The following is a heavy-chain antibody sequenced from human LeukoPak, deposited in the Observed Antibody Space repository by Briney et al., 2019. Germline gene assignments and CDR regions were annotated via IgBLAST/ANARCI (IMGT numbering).Heavy chain of an antibody. Sequence: GGSLTLSCAASGFTFTENWMTCVRQAPGQRLEWGDNIKQDGSEVYYVASVEGRFTFSRDNTRNPSYLQMNTLGAEDTAVYYCAREAYCGGPSCFAVSYMDVWGEGTTVSVSS. CDR2: IKQDGSEV. D-gene: IGHD2-21*01. CDR1: GFTFTENW. V-gene: IGHV3-7*01. CDR3: AREAYCGGPSCFAVSYMDV. J-gene: IGHJ6*01.